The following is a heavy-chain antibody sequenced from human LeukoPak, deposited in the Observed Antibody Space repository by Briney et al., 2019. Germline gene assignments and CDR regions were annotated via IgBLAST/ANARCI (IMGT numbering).Heavy chain of an antibody. V-gene: IGHV3-33*06. Sequence: GRSLRLSCAASGFTFSSYGMHWVRQAPGKGLEWVAVIWYDGSNKYYADSVKGRFTISRDNSKNTLYLQMNSLRAEDTAVYYCAKGRYDSSGYYETNYYGMDVWGQGTTVTVSS. CDR3: AKGRYDSSGYYETNYYGMDV. J-gene: IGHJ6*02. D-gene: IGHD3-22*01. CDR1: GFTFSSYG. CDR2: IWYDGSNK.